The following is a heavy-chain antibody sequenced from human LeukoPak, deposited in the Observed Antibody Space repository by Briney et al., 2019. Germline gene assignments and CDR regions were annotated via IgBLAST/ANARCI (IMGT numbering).Heavy chain of an antibody. CDR2: ISGSGGST. Sequence: PGGSLRLSCAASGFTVSSNYMSWVRQAPGKGLEWVSAISGSGGSTYYADSVKGRFTISRDNSKNTLYLQMNSLRAEDTAVYYCAKDRAPYKVVVAILDYWGQGTLVTVSS. CDR1: GFTVSSNY. D-gene: IGHD3-22*01. J-gene: IGHJ4*02. V-gene: IGHV3-23*01. CDR3: AKDRAPYKVVVAILDY.